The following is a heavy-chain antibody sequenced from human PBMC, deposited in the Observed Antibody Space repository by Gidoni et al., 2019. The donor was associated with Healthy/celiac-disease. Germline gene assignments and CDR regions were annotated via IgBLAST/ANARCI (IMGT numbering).Heavy chain of an antibody. CDR1: GFTFSSYG. CDR3: ARDLGANYDSSLVDY. D-gene: IGHD3-22*01. J-gene: IGHJ4*02. V-gene: IGHV3-33*01. Sequence: QVQLVESGGGVVQPGRSLRLSCAASGFTFSSYGMHWVRQAPGKGLEWVAVIWYDGSNKYYADSVKGRFTISRDNSKNTLYLQMNSLRAEDTAVYYCARDLGANYDSSLVDYWGQGTLVTVSS. CDR2: IWYDGSNK.